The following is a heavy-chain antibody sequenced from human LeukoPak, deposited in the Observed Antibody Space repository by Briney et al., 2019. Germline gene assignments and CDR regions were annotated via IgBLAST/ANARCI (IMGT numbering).Heavy chain of an antibody. J-gene: IGHJ5*02. D-gene: IGHD3-22*01. CDR3: ARGRYDSSGYYYVIFRYWFDP. CDR1: GGSISSYY. Sequence: SETLSLTCTVSGGSISSYYWSWIRQPPGKGLEWIGYIYYSGSTSYNPSLKSRVTISVDTSKNQFSLKLSSVTAADTAVYYCARGRYDSSGYYYVIFRYWFDPWGQGTLVTVSS. CDR2: IYYSGST. V-gene: IGHV4-59*01.